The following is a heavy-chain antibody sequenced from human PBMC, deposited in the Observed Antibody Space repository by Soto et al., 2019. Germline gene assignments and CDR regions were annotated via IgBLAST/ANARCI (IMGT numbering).Heavy chain of an antibody. CDR3: ARDYDFWSGPSGFDP. J-gene: IGHJ5*02. V-gene: IGHV3-33*01. CDR2: IWYDGSNK. CDR1: VFTVSSYG. Sequence: GGSLRLSCTASVFTVSSYGMHWVRQAPGKGLEWVAVIWYDGSNKYYADSVKGRFTISRDNSKNTLYLQMNSLRAEDTAVYYCARDYDFWSGPSGFDPWGQGTLVTVSS. D-gene: IGHD3-3*01.